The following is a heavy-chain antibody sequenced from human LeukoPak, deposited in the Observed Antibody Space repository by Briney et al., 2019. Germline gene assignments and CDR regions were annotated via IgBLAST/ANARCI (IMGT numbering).Heavy chain of an antibody. Sequence: PGGSLRLSCAASGFTFSSYSMNWVRQAPGKGLEWVSSISSSSGYIYYADSVKGRFTISRDNAKNSLYLQMNSLRAEDTAVYYCAKLPASGDLYRGRYCSGGSCFFDYWGQGTLVTVSS. D-gene: IGHD2-15*01. CDR2: ISSSSGYI. CDR1: GFTFSSYS. J-gene: IGHJ4*02. V-gene: IGHV3-21*04. CDR3: AKLPASGDLYRGRYCSGGSCFFDY.